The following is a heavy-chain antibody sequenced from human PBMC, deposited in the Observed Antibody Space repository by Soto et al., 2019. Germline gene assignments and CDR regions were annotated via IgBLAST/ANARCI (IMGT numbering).Heavy chain of an antibody. Sequence: VQLVQSGAEVKKPGASVKISCKASGYTFTTNFIHWIRQAPGQGLEWVGLISPGGGTTVYAQKFQGRVTMTRDTSTSPVYMELRSLRSEDTAVFYCARAHYDSDAFDFWGQGTMVIVSS. J-gene: IGHJ3*01. CDR3: ARAHYDSDAFDF. CDR1: GYTFTTNF. V-gene: IGHV1-46*03. CDR2: ISPGGGTT. D-gene: IGHD3-22*01.